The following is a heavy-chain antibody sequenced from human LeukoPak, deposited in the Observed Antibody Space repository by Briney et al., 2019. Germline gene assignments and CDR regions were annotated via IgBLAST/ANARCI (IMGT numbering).Heavy chain of an antibody. CDR2: IYSGGAT. CDR3: AKGDRYQPPSGFDY. J-gene: IGHJ4*02. Sequence: GGSLRLSCAASGITVNTNYMSWVRQAPGKGLEWVSIIYSGGATFYADSVKGRFTISRDNSKNTLYLQMNSLRAEDTAVYYCAKGDRYQPPSGFDYWGQGTLVTVSS. D-gene: IGHD2-2*01. CDR1: GITVNTNY. V-gene: IGHV3-53*01.